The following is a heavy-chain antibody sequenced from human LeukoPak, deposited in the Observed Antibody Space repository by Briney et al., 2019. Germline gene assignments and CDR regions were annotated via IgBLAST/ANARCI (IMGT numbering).Heavy chain of an antibody. V-gene: IGHV4-59*02. D-gene: IGHD5-12*01. CDR3: ARXPLDSGYTYFDY. CDR2: FSYSGST. Sequence: SETLSLTCTVSGASVSNYYWSWIRQPPGKGLEWIGYFSYSGSTNYNPSLKSRVTISVDTSKNQFSLKLSSVTAADTAVYYCARXPLDSGYTYFDYWGQGTLVSVAS. CDR1: GASVSNYY. J-gene: IGHJ4*02.